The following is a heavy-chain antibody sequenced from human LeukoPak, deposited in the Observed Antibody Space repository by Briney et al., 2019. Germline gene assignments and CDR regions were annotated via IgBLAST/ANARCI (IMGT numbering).Heavy chain of an antibody. J-gene: IGHJ3*02. D-gene: IGHD3-22*01. CDR2: IYYSGST. V-gene: IGHV4-59*01. Sequence: SETLSLICIVSGGSISGYYWSWIRQPPGKGLEWIGYIYYSGSTKYNPSLKSRVTMSVDTSRNQFSLKLSSVTAADTAVYYCARGGLENGYHSNDGFDIWGQGTMVTVSS. CDR3: ARGGLENGYHSNDGFDI. CDR1: GGSISGYY.